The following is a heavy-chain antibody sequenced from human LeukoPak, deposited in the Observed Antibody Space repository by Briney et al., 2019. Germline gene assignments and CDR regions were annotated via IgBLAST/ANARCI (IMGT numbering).Heavy chain of an antibody. CDR3: ARAGIVVVTESPQDY. CDR1: GHTFTSYG. Sequence: ASVKVSCTASGHTFTSYGITWVRHAPGQGLECMGWISAYNCNTIYTQTLQGRVTMTTHTSTSTAYLELRSLRSDDTAVYYCARAGIVVVTESPQDYWRQGTLVTVSS. CDR2: ISAYNCNT. J-gene: IGHJ4*02. D-gene: IGHD2-21*02. V-gene: IGHV1-18*01.